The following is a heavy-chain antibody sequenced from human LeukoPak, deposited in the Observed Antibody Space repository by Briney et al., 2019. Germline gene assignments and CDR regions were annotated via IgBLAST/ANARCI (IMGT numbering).Heavy chain of an antibody. D-gene: IGHD3-16*01. Sequence: GGSLRLSCAASGFTFSSYAMSWVRQAPGKGLEWVSAISCSGGSTYYADSVKGRFTLSRDNSKNTLLLQMNTLRAEDTAVYYRAGHGGGSAFDIWGQGTMVTVSS. CDR3: AGHGGGSAFDI. J-gene: IGHJ3*02. CDR1: GFTFSSYA. CDR2: ISCSGGST. V-gene: IGHV3-23*01.